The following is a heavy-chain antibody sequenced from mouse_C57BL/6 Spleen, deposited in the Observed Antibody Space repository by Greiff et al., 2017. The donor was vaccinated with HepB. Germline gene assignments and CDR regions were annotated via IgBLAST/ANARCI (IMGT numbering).Heavy chain of an antibody. J-gene: IGHJ1*03. Sequence: EVQLQESGGGLVQPGGSMKLSCVASGFTFSNYWMNWVRQSPEKGLEWVAQIRLKSDNYATHYAESVKGRFTISRDDSKSSVYLQMNNLRAEDTGIYYCTGRSYGYFDVWGTGTTVTVSS. V-gene: IGHV6-3*01. CDR2: IRLKSDNYAT. CDR3: TGRSYGYFDV. CDR1: GFTFSNYW.